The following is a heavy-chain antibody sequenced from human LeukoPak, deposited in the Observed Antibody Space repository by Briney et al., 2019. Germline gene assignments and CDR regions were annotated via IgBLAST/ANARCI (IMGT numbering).Heavy chain of an antibody. CDR1: GFTFSSYG. CDR3: ARDHLTPAGGWFDP. V-gene: IGHV3-30*19. CDR2: ISYDGSSK. J-gene: IGHJ5*02. D-gene: IGHD6-25*01. Sequence: GGSLRLSCAASGFTFSSYGMYWVRQAPGKGLEWVAVISYDGSSKYYADSVKGRFTISRDNSKNTLYLQINSLRDEDTAVFYCARDHLTPAGGWFDPWGQGTLVTVSS.